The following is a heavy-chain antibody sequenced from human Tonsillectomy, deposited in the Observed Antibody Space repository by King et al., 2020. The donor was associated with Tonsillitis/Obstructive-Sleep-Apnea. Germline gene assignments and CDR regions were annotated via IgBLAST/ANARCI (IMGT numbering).Heavy chain of an antibody. CDR3: ARHQTGAYIDY. Sequence: QLVQSGAEVKKPGASLKISCKGSGYSFTTNWIGWVRQMPGKGLEWMGIIYPGDSDTRYSPSFQGQVSISADKSISTAYLQWNSLKASDTAIYYCARHQTGAYIDYWGRGTLVTVSS. V-gene: IGHV5-51*01. D-gene: IGHD7-27*01. CDR1: GYSFTTNW. J-gene: IGHJ4*02. CDR2: IYPGDSDT.